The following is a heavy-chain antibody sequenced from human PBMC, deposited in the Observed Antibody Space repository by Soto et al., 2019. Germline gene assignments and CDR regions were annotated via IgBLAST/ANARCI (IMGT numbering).Heavy chain of an antibody. J-gene: IGHJ4*02. V-gene: IGHV3-23*01. CDR3: ASRSSGWYLDY. CDR1: GFTFSSYA. Sequence: EAQLLESGGGLVQPGGSLRLSCAASGFTFSSYAMNWVRQAPGKGLEWVSVISGSGGSTYYADSVKGRFTISRDNSKNTLYLQMNSLRGEDTAVYYCASRSSGWYLDYWGQGTLVTVSS. CDR2: ISGSGGST. D-gene: IGHD6-19*01.